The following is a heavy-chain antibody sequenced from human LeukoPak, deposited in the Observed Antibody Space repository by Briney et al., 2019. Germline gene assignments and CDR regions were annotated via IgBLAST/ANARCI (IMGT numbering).Heavy chain of an antibody. Sequence: GGSLRLSCAASGFTVSSNYMSWVRQAPGKGLEWVSVIYSGGSTYYADSVKGRFTISRDNSKNTLYLQMNSLRAEDTAVYYYARVDREWLRAVDYWGQGTLVTVSS. CDR1: GFTVSSNY. CDR2: IYSGGST. J-gene: IGHJ4*02. V-gene: IGHV3-66*01. CDR3: ARVDREWLRAVDY. D-gene: IGHD5-12*01.